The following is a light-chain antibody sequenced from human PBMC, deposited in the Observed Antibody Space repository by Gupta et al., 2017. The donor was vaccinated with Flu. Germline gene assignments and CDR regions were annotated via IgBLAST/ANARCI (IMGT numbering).Light chain of an antibody. CDR2: GRN. CDR3: QAYVV. Sequence: PGKTVTSACTGSSGSIESNCVQRDQQRPRIFLNNVIHGRNPRPAGVPDRYSGSIDSSSNSAARTSDGVENEDEADDYGQAYVVFGGGTKLTVL. J-gene: IGLJ2*01. CDR1: SGSIESNC. V-gene: IGLV6-57*01.